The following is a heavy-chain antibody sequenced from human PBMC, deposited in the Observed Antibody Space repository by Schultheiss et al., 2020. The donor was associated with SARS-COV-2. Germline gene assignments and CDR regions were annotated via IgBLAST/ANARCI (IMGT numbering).Heavy chain of an antibody. CDR3: ARGSGRLDYYGMDV. CDR2: INAGNGNT. V-gene: IGHV1-3*01. J-gene: IGHJ6*02. CDR1: GYTFTSYA. D-gene: IGHD3-9*01. Sequence: ASVKVSCKASGYTFTSYAMHWVRQAPGQRLEWMGWINAGNGNTKYSQKFQGRVTITRDTSASTAYMELSSLRSEDTAVYYCARGSGRLDYYGMDVWGQGTTVTVSS.